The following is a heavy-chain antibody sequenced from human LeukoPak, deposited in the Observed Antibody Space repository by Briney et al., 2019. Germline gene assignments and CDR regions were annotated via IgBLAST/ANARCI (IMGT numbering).Heavy chain of an antibody. V-gene: IGHV4-59*08. Sequence: SETLSLTCTVSGDSISSYYWNWIRQPPGKGLEWIGYIYYSGSTNYNPSLKSRVTISVDTSKNQFSLKLSSVSAADTAVYYCARHVPCSSTSCYWWVNVYGMDVWGQGTTVTVTS. D-gene: IGHD2-2*01. CDR1: GDSISSYY. CDR3: ARHVPCSSTSCYWWVNVYGMDV. CDR2: IYYSGST. J-gene: IGHJ6*02.